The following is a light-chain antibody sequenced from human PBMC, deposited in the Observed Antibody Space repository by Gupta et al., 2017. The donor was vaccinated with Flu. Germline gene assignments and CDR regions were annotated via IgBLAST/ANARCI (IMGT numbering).Light chain of an antibody. CDR1: QSLVYKNGVTY. CDR2: EVS. CDR3: MRGTYPWT. Sequence: ISCRSIQSLVYKNGVTYLNWFQQRPGQSPRRLIYEVSNRDSGVPDRFSGRGSDTDFTLKISRVEAEDVGVYYCMRGTYPWTFGQGTRLEI. V-gene: IGKV2-30*01. J-gene: IGKJ2*02.